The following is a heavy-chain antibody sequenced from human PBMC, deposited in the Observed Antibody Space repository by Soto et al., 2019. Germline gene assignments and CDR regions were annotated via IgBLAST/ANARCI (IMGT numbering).Heavy chain of an antibody. CDR1: GYTFTSYG. V-gene: IGHV1-18*01. J-gene: IGHJ5*02. Sequence: QVQLVQSGAEVKKPGASVKVSCKASGYTFTSYGISWVRQAPGQGLEWMGWISAYNGNTNYAQKLQGRATMTTDTATSTAYMELRSLRSDDTAVYYCARDRCSGGSCYSDWFDPWGQGTLVTVSS. CDR2: ISAYNGNT. CDR3: ARDRCSGGSCYSDWFDP. D-gene: IGHD2-15*01.